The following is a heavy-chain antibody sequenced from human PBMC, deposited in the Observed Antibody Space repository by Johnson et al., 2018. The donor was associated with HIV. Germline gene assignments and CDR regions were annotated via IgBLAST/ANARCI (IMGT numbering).Heavy chain of an antibody. CDR1: GFTFSSYP. V-gene: IGHV3-30*04. Sequence: QVQLVESGGGVVQPGRSLRLSCAASGFTFSSYPIHWVRQAPGKGLEWVAVISYDGSNKYYADSVKGRFTLPRDNSKNTLYLQMNSLRVEDTAVYYCARLSMIVVLITPGAFDIWGQGTMVTVSS. J-gene: IGHJ3*02. D-gene: IGHD3-22*01. CDR2: ISYDGSNK. CDR3: ARLSMIVVLITPGAFDI.